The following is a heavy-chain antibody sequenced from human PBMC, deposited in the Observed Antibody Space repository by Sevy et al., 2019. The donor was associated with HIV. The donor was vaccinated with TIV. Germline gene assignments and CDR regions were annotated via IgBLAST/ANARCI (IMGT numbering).Heavy chain of an antibody. V-gene: IGHV3-7*04. CDR1: EFSFSNYW. J-gene: IGHJ4*02. CDR3: ARGNSGSFDY. CDR2: IKQDESEK. Sequence: GGSLRLSCAASEFSFSNYWMHWVRQAPGKGLEWVANIKQDESEKYYVASVKGRFTISRDNAKNSLYLQMNSLRPEDTAVYYCARGNSGSFDYWGQGTLVTVSS. D-gene: IGHD3-22*01.